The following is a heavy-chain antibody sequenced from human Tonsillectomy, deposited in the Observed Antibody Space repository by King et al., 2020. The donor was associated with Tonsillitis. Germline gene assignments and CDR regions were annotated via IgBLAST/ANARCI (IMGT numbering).Heavy chain of an antibody. J-gene: IGHJ4*02. D-gene: IGHD5-18*01. Sequence: VQLVESGGGLVEPGGSVRLSCAASGFTFSDYYMSWIRQAPGKGLEWVSYITSSSSYTNYADSVKGRFTISRDNAKNSLYLQMNSLRAEDTAVYYCARCERDTAMVSDYWGQGTLVTVSS. V-gene: IGHV3-11*05. CDR1: GFTFSDYY. CDR3: ARCERDTAMVSDY. CDR2: ITSSSSYT.